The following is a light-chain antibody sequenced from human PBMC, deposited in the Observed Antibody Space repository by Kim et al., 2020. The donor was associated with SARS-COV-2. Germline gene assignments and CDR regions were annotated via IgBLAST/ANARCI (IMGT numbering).Light chain of an antibody. Sequence: VSPGQTASITCAGDKVGDKYACWYQQKPGQSPVLVIYQDSKRPSGIPERFSGSNSGNTATLTISGTQAMDEADYYCQAWDSSTVVFGGGTQLTVL. CDR3: QAWDSSTVV. V-gene: IGLV3-1*01. CDR1: KVGDKY. CDR2: QDS. J-gene: IGLJ2*01.